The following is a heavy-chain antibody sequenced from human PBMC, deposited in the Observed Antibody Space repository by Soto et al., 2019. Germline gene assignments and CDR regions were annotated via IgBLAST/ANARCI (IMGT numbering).Heavy chain of an antibody. Sequence: EVQLLESGGGLVQPGGSLRLSCTASGFTLNNHAMSWVRQAPGKGLEWVSVISGSDGSTYYADSVRGRFSISRDSSKNTLYLPMRSLRAEDTAVYSCASPPLATVTDNIFDFWGPGTLVTVYS. CDR1: GFTLNNHA. CDR2: ISGSDGST. J-gene: IGHJ4*02. CDR3: ASPPLATVTDNIFDF. D-gene: IGHD4-17*01. V-gene: IGHV3-23*01.